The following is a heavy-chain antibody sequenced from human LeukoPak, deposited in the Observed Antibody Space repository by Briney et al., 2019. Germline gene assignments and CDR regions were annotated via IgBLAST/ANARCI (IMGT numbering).Heavy chain of an antibody. CDR3: TREREQQSDY. CDR1: GFTFSSYW. Sequence: GGSLRLSCAASGFTFSSYWMHWVRQAPGKGLVWVSRINSDGSSTSYADSVKGRFTISRDNAKNTVYLQMNNLRAEDTAVYYCTREREQQSDYWGQGTLVTVSS. CDR2: INSDGSST. V-gene: IGHV3-74*01. J-gene: IGHJ4*02. D-gene: IGHD6-13*01.